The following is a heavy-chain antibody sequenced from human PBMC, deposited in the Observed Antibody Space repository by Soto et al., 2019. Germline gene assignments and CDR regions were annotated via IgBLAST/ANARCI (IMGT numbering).Heavy chain of an antibody. D-gene: IGHD3-16*01. J-gene: IGHJ4*02. V-gene: IGHV4-34*01. CDR2: INHSGST. CDR1: GGSFSGYY. Sequence: SETLSLTCAVYGGSFSGYYWSWIRQPPGKGLEWIGEINHSGSTNYNPSLKSRVTISVDTSKNQFSLKLSSVTAADTAVYYCARGPAARDPYGRDYWGQGTLVTVSS. CDR3: ARGPAARDPYGRDY.